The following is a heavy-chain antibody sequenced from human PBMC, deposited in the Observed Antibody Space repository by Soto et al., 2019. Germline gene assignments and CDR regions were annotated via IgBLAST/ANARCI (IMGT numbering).Heavy chain of an antibody. D-gene: IGHD2-2*03. CDR3: ARIHGYCSSTSCYVIGEDAFDI. Sequence: QVTLKESGPVLVKPTATLTLTCTVSGFSLSNARMGVSWIRQPPGKALEWLAHIFSNDEKSYSTSLKSRLTTPHDITKRQVVITMTNMDPVETATFFCARIHGYCSSTSCYVIGEDAFDIWGQGTIVTVS. CDR1: GFSLSNARMG. J-gene: IGHJ3*02. CDR2: IFSNDEK. V-gene: IGHV2-26*01.